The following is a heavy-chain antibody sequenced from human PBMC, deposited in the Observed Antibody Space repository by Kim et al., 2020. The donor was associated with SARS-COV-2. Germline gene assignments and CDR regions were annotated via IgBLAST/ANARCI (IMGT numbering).Heavy chain of an antibody. Sequence: ASVKVSCKVSGYTLTELSMHWVRQAPGKGLEWMGGFDPEDGETIYAQKFQGRVTMTEDTSTDTAYMELSSLRSEDTAVYYCATDGYCSGGSCYTGTRQAFDIWGQGTMVTVSS. CDR1: GYTLTELS. CDR3: ATDGYCSGGSCYTGTRQAFDI. V-gene: IGHV1-24*01. D-gene: IGHD2-15*01. CDR2: FDPEDGET. J-gene: IGHJ3*02.